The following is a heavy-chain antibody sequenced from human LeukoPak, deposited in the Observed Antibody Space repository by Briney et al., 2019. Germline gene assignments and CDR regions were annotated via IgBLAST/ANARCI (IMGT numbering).Heavy chain of an antibody. Sequence: GGSLRLSCTASGFTVSSNYMSWVRQAPGKGLEWVSVIYSGGSTYYADSVKGRFTISRDNSKNTLYLQMNSLRAEDTAVYYCAKVHPTTVVRYYFDYWGQGTLVTVSS. CDR3: AKVHPTTVVRYYFDY. D-gene: IGHD4-23*01. CDR2: IYSGGST. J-gene: IGHJ4*02. V-gene: IGHV3-53*01. CDR1: GFTVSSNY.